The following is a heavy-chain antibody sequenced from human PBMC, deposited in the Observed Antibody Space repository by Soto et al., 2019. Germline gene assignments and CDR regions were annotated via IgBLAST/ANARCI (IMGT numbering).Heavy chain of an antibody. D-gene: IGHD3-16*02. CDR1: GGSISSSSYY. CDR3: ARQGTYYDYIWGSYRPGYFDY. V-gene: IGHV4-39*01. Sequence: SETLSLTCTVSGGSISSSSYYWGWIRQPPGKGLEWIGSIYYSGSSYYNPSLKSRVTISVDTSKNQLSLKLSSVTAADTAVYYCARQGTYYDYIWGSYRPGYFDYWGQGTLVTVSS. J-gene: IGHJ4*02. CDR2: IYYSGSS.